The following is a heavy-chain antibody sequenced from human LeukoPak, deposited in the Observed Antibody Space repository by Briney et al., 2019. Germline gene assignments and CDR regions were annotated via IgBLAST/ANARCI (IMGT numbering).Heavy chain of an antibody. CDR2: IYTSGST. D-gene: IGHD2-8*01. CDR3: ARVSNGCTNGVCFGAFDI. Sequence: SETLSLTCTVSGGSISSYYWSWLRQPAGKGLEWIGRIYTSGSTNYNPSLKSRVTMSVDTSKNQFSLKLSSVTAADTAVYYCARVSNGCTNGVCFGAFDIWGQGTMVTVSS. CDR1: GGSISSYY. J-gene: IGHJ3*02. V-gene: IGHV4-4*07.